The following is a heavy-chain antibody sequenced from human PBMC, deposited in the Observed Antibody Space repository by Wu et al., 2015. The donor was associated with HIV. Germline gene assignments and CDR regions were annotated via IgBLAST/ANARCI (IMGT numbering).Heavy chain of an antibody. Sequence: QVQLVQSGAEVKKPGSSVKVSCKASGGTFSSYAISWVRQAPGQGLEWMGGIIPIFGTANYAQKFQGRVTITTDESTSTAYMELSSLRSEDTAVYYCARGDYGGNSYYYYYGMDVVGPRDHGHRLL. CDR1: GGTFSSYA. V-gene: IGHV1-69*05. J-gene: IGHJ6*02. CDR2: IIPIFGTA. CDR3: ARGDYGGNSYYYYYGMDV. D-gene: IGHD4-23*01.